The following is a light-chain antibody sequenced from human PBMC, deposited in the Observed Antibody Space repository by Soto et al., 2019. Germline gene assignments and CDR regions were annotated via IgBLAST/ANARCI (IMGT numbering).Light chain of an antibody. V-gene: IGLV1-47*01. CDR2: RNN. Sequence: QSVLTQPPSASGTPGQRVTISCSGSSSNIGSNYVYWYQQLPGTAPKLLIYRNNQRPSGVPDRLSGSKSGTSASLAISGLRSEDEADYYCAAWDDSLSGPVFDGGTKLTVL. CDR1: SSNIGSNY. J-gene: IGLJ2*01. CDR3: AAWDDSLSGPV.